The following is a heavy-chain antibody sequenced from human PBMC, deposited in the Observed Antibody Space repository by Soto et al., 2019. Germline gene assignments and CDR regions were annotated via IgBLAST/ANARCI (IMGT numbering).Heavy chain of an antibody. CDR1: GGSISRGGYY. Sequence: SETRCLTCTVSGGSISRGGYYGSWIRQHPGKGLEWIGYIYYSGSTYYNPSLKSRVTISVDTSKNQFSLKLSSVTAADTAVYYCARSDHYYYDSSGYWDYWGQGTLVTVSS. CDR2: IYYSGST. D-gene: IGHD3-22*01. J-gene: IGHJ4*02. V-gene: IGHV4-31*03. CDR3: ARSDHYYYDSSGYWDY.